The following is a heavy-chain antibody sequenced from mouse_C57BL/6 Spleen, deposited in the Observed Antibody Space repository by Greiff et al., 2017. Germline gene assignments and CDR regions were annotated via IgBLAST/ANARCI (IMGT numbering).Heavy chain of an antibody. J-gene: IGHJ1*03. V-gene: IGHV1-69*01. CDR2: IDPSDSYT. CDR3: ARSGYEEYFDV. Sequence: QVQLQQPGAELVMPGASVKLSCKASGYTFTSYWMHWVKQRPGQGLEWIGEIDPSDSYTNYNQKFKGKSTLTVDKSSSTAYMQLSSLTSEDSAVYYCARSGYEEYFDVWGTGTTVTVSS. D-gene: IGHD2-14*01. CDR1: GYTFTSYW.